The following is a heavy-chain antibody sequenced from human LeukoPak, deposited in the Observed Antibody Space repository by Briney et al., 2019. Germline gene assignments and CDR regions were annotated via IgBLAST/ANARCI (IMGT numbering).Heavy chain of an antibody. Sequence: SETLCLTCTVSGDSISSYYWSWIRQPAGKGLEWIGRIDATGNTFYKPSLKSRVTMSVDTSKNQFSLKLISVTAADTAIYYCASEGIRDYYHYTMDVWGKGTTVTISS. CDR1: GDSISSYY. J-gene: IGHJ6*03. V-gene: IGHV4-4*07. D-gene: IGHD6-13*01. CDR3: ASEGIRDYYHYTMDV. CDR2: IDATGNT.